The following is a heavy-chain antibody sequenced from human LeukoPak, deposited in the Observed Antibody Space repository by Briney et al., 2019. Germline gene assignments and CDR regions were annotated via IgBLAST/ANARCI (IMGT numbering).Heavy chain of an antibody. Sequence: SETLSLTCTVSGDSISSGHWWNWIRQPPGKGLEWIGSVFYSGSTYSNPSLKSRVTISVDASKNQFSLKVSSVTAADTAVYYCGRSHSTTVFTPPGPSDPVQHWGQGTLVTVSS. CDR1: GDSISSGHW. V-gene: IGHV4-38-2*02. D-gene: IGHD4-23*01. CDR2: VFYSGST. CDR3: GRSHSTTVFTPPGPSDPVQH. J-gene: IGHJ1*01.